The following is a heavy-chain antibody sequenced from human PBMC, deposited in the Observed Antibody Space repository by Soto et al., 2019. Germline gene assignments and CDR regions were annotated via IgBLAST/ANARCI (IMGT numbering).Heavy chain of an antibody. CDR1: GFTFDDHN. CDR3: ASSQGDY. Sequence: EVYLVESGGAVVQPGGSLRLSCAASGFTFDDHNMYWVRQVSGKGLEWVSLISWDGETTYYADSVKGRFTISRVNSKNSLYLQLNALTTEDSGLFYCASSQGDYWGQGTLVTVAS. J-gene: IGHJ4*02. CDR2: ISWDGETT. D-gene: IGHD6-6*01. V-gene: IGHV3-43*01.